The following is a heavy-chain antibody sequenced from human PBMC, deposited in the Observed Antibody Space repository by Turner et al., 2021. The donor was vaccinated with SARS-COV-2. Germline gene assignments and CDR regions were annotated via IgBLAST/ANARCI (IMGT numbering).Heavy chain of an antibody. J-gene: IGHJ4*02. V-gene: IGHV3-21*01. Sequence: DVQLVESGGGLVKPGGSLRRSCAASGFTFSSYSMNWVRQAPGKGLEWVSSISSSSSYIYYADSVKGRFTISRDNAKNSLYLQMNSLRAEDTAVYYCARVLRTYYYDSSGYYPGAVDYWGQGTLVTVSS. D-gene: IGHD3-22*01. CDR1: GFTFSSYS. CDR3: ARVLRTYYYDSSGYYPGAVDY. CDR2: ISSSSSYI.